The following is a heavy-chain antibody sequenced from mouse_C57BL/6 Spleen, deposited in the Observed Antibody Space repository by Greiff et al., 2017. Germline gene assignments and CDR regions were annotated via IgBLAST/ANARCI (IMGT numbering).Heavy chain of an antibody. CDR1: GFTFSDYG. V-gene: IGHV5-17*01. CDR3: ALTRFDY. J-gene: IGHJ2*01. CDR2: ISSGSSTI. Sequence: EVKLVESGGGLVKPGGSLKLSCAASGFTFSDYGMHWVRQAPEKGLEWVAYISSGSSTIYYADTVKGRFTISRDNAKNTLFLQMSSLRSEDTAMYYCALTRFDYWGQGTTRTVAS.